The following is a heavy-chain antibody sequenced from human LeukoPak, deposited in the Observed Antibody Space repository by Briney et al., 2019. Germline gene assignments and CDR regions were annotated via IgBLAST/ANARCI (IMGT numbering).Heavy chain of an antibody. V-gene: IGHV3-21*01. CDR3: ARDINDYSNSSRNY. J-gene: IGHJ4*02. CDR1: GFTFSSYA. Sequence: GGSLRLSCAASGFTFSSYAMSWVRQAPGKGLEWVSAISGSTIYIYYADSVKGRFTISRDNAKNSLYLQMNSLRAEDTAMYYCARDINDYSNSSRNYWGQGTLVTVSS. CDR2: ISGSTIYI. D-gene: IGHD6-6*01.